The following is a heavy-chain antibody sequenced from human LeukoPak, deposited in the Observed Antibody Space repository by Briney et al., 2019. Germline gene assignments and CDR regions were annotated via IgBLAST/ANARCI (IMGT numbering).Heavy chain of an antibody. D-gene: IGHD5-12*01. CDR2: IIPIFGTG. Sequence: LVKVSCKASGGTFSSYAISWVRQAPGQGLEWMGWIIPIFGTGDYAQKFQGRVTITANESTSTAYMELNSLIAEHTAVYYCARGVVREAYSDYAYFDYWGQGTLVTVSS. CDR1: GGTFSSYA. CDR3: ARGVVREAYSDYAYFDY. V-gene: IGHV1-69*13. J-gene: IGHJ4*02.